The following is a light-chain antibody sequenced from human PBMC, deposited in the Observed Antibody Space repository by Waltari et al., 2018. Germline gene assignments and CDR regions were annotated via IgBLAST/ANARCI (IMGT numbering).Light chain of an antibody. J-gene: IGKJ1*01. CDR2: GAS. Sequence: EIVLTQSPGTLSLSLGERATVPCRASQSVSRALAWYQQKPGQAPRLRIYGASTRATGIPDRFSGSGSGTDFSLTIRRLEPDDFAVYYCQHYLRLPVTFGQGTTVEI. CDR1: QSVSRA. V-gene: IGKV3-20*01. CDR3: QHYLRLPVT.